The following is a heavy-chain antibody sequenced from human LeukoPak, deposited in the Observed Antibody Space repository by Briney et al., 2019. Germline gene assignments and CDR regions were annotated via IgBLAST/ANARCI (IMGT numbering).Heavy chain of an antibody. J-gene: IGHJ4*02. V-gene: IGHV5-51*01. CDR1: GYSFTRYW. CDR3: ARPEGGGGYYELNY. CDR2: IYPGDYDT. D-gene: IGHD1-26*01. Sequence: GESLKISCKGSGYSFTRYWIAWVRRMPGKGLEWMGTIYPGDYDTRYNPSFHGQVTISADKSISTAYLQWSSLKAWDTAMYYCARPEGGGGYYELNYWGQGTLVTVSS.